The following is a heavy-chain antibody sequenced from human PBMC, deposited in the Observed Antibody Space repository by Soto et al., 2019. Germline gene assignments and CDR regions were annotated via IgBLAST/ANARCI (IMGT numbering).Heavy chain of an antibody. J-gene: IGHJ6*02. CDR2: MNPNSGNT. D-gene: IGHD2-15*01. CDR3: ARIDELVVAAIHTVNYYYGMDV. Sequence: ASVKVSCKASGYTFTSYYMHWVRQATGQGLEWLGWMNPNSGNTGYAQKFQSRVTMTRNTSISTAYMELSSLRSEDTAVYYCARIDELVVAAIHTVNYYYGMDVWGQGTT. V-gene: IGHV1-8*02. CDR1: GYTFTSYY.